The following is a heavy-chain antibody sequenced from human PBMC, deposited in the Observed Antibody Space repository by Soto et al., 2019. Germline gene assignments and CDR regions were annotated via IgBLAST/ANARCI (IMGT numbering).Heavy chain of an antibody. J-gene: IGHJ6*03. V-gene: IGHV3-11*01. CDR2: ISSSGSTI. D-gene: IGHD3-3*01. CDR3: AREATLEDYYYYMDV. Sequence: QVQLVESGGGLVKPGGSLRLSCAASGFTFSDYYMSWIRQAPGKGLEWVSYISSSGSTIYYADSVKGRFTISRDNAKNSRYLQMKSLRAEDTAVYYCAREATLEDYYYYMDVWGKGTTVNVFS. CDR1: GFTFSDYY.